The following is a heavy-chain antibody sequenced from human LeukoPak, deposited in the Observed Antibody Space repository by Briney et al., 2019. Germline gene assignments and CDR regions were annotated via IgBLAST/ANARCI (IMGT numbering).Heavy chain of an antibody. CDR3: ARPRMLRRAAARGFPFDI. D-gene: IGHD6-13*01. Sequence: ASVKVSCKASGDILTGYYMHALPQAPGQGLEWMGWINPNSGGTNYAQKFQGRVTMTRDTSISTAYMELTRLRSDDTAVYYCARPRMLRRAAARGFPFDIWGQGTVVTVSS. CDR2: INPNSGGT. J-gene: IGHJ3*02. CDR1: GDILTGYY. V-gene: IGHV1-2*02.